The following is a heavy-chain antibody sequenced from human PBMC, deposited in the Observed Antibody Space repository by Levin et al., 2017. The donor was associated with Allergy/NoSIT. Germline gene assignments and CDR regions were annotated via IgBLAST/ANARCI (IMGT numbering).Heavy chain of an antibody. Sequence: GGSLRLSCIASGFTFSDYYMSWIRQTPGKGLEWISYISGCTGSTRYYADSVRGRFTISRDDAKNSLYLQMDSLRVEDTAVYYCARGAGVYRWGQGTLVTVSS. D-gene: IGHD3-10*01. CDR1: GFTFSDYY. J-gene: IGHJ4*02. V-gene: IGHV3-11*01. CDR2: ISGCTGSTR. CDR3: ARGAGVYR.